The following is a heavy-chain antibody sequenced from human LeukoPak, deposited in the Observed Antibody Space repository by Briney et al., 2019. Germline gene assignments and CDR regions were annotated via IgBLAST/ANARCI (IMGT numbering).Heavy chain of an antibody. V-gene: IGHV4-34*01. J-gene: IGHJ4*02. CDR2: INHSGST. Sequence: SETLSLTCAVYGGSFSGYYWSWIRQPPGKGLEWIGEINHSGSTNYSPSLKSRVTISVDTSKNQFSLKLSSVTAADTAVYYCARGPSGITMIRVLDYWGQGTLVTVSS. D-gene: IGHD3-22*01. CDR3: ARGPSGITMIRVLDY. CDR1: GGSFSGYY.